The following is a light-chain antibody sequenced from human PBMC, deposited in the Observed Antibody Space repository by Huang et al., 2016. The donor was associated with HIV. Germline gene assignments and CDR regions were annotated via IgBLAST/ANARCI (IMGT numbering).Light chain of an antibody. J-gene: IGKJ4*01. Sequence: DIVMTQSPDSLAVSLGERATVNCKSSQTILYSSKNKNYLAWYQQKPGQPPKLLIYWASTRESGVPDRFSGSGSGTDFTLTSSSLQAEDVAVYYCQQYFETPLTFGGGTKVEIK. V-gene: IGKV4-1*01. CDR1: QTILYSSKNKNY. CDR2: WAS. CDR3: QQYFETPLT.